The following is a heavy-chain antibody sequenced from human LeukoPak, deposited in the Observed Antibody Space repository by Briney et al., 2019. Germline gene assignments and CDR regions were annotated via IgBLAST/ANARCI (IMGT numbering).Heavy chain of an antibody. D-gene: IGHD3-10*01. CDR2: INLDGSKK. Sequence: GGSLRLSCATSGFTFSHCWMSWVRQAPGKGLEWVANINLDGSKKYYVDSVKGRFTISRDNAQNSLYLQMNSLRVEDTAVYYCARDETGGYFENWGQGTLVTVSS. CDR3: ARDETGGYFEN. J-gene: IGHJ4*02. CDR1: GFTFSHCW. V-gene: IGHV3-7*01.